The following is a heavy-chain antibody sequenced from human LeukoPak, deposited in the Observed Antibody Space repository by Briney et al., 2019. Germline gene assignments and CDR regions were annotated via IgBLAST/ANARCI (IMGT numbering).Heavy chain of an antibody. J-gene: IGHJ4*02. D-gene: IGHD3-10*01. V-gene: IGHV3-13*01. CDR1: GFTFSSYA. CDR2: IGTAGDT. CDR3: ARGPRDTMVRGAIEYYFDY. Sequence: GGSLRLSCAASGFTFSSYAMSWVRQAPGKGLEWVSAIGTAGDTYYPGSVKGRFTISRENAKNSLYLQMNSLRAGDTAVYYCARGPRDTMVRGAIEYYFDYWGQGTLVTVSS.